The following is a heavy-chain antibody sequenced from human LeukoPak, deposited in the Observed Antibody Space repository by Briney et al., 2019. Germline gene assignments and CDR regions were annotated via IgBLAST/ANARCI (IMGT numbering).Heavy chain of an antibody. Sequence: SETLSLTCTVSGVSINSNTYYWGWVRQPPGKGLEWIGSIYYSGSTYYNPSLKSRVTISVDTSKNQFSLKLSSVTAADTAVYYCARDKPDSMVRGHTFDYWGQGTLVTVSS. CDR1: GVSINSNTYY. D-gene: IGHD3-10*01. J-gene: IGHJ4*02. CDR3: ARDKPDSMVRGHTFDY. V-gene: IGHV4-39*07. CDR2: IYYSGST.